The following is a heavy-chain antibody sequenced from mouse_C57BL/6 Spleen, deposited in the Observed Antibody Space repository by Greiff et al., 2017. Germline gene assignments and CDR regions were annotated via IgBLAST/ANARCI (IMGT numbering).Heavy chain of an antibody. V-gene: IGHV7-3*01. CDR3: ARLYGNYVWYFDV. J-gene: IGHJ1*03. D-gene: IGHD2-1*01. Sequence: EVKVEESGGGLVQPGGSLSLSCAASGFTFTDYYMSWVRQPPGKALEWLGFIRNKANGYTTEYSASVKGRFTISRDNSQSILYLQMNALGAEDSATYCCARLYGNYVWYFDVWGTGTTVTVSS. CDR1: GFTFTDYY. CDR2: IRNKANGYTT.